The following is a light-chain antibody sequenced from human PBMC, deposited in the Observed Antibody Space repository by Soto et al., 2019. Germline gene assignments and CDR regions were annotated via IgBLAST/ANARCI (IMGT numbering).Light chain of an antibody. CDR2: EVS. J-gene: IGLJ1*01. CDR3: SSYAGSNNSYG. CDR1: SSDVGGYNY. Sequence: QSVLTQPPSASGSPGQSVTISCTGTSSDVGGYNYVSWYQQHPGKAPKLTIYEVSKRPSGVPDRFSGSKSGNTASLTVSGLQAEDEADYYCSSYAGSNNSYGFGTGTKVTVL. V-gene: IGLV2-8*01.